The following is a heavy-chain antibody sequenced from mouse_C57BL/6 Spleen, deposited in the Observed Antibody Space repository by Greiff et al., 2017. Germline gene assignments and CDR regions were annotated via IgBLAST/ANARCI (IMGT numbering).Heavy chain of an antibody. Sequence: DVMLVESGGGLVKPGGSLKLSCAASGFTFSDYGMHWVRQAPEKGLEWVAYISSGSSTIYYADTVKGRFTISRDNAKNPLFLQMTSLRSEDTAMYYCARPITTVVATDAMDYWGQGTSVTVSS. V-gene: IGHV5-17*01. CDR3: ARPITTVVATDAMDY. CDR1: GFTFSDYG. D-gene: IGHD1-1*01. J-gene: IGHJ4*01. CDR2: ISSGSSTI.